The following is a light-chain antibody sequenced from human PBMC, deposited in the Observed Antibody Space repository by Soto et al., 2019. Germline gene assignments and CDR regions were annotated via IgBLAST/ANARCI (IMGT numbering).Light chain of an antibody. V-gene: IGLV2-11*01. Sequence: QSALTQPRSVSGSPGQSVTISCTGTSSDVGGHDYVSWYQQHPGKAPKLMIYDVSKRPSGVPDRFSGSKSGNAASLTISGLQVEDEADYYCCSYAGRYIYVFGSGTKVTVL. CDR1: SSDVGGHDY. J-gene: IGLJ1*01. CDR3: CSYAGRYIYV. CDR2: DVS.